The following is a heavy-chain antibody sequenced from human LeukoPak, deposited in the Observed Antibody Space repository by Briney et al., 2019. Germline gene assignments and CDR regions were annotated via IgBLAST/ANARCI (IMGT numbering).Heavy chain of an antibody. V-gene: IGHV3-23*01. CDR1: GFTFSSYA. CDR2: ISGSGDST. CDR3: ARTVVAATPPHFDY. D-gene: IGHD2-15*01. J-gene: IGHJ4*02. Sequence: GGSLRLSCAASGFTFSSYAMTWVRQAPGKGLEWVSGISGSGDSTYYADSVKGRFTVSRDNSKNTLNIQMNSLRAEDTAVYYCARTVVAATPPHFDYWGQGTLVTVSS.